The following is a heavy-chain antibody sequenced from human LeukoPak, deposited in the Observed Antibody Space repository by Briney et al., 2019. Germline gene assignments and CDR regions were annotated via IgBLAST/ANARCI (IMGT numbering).Heavy chain of an antibody. CDR2: ISSSSSYI. V-gene: IGHV3-21*01. D-gene: IGHD2-2*01. J-gene: IGHJ5*02. Sequence: GGSLRLSCAASGFTFSSYSMNWVRQAPGKGLEWVSSISSSSSYIYYVDSVKGRFTISRDNAKNSLYLQMNSLRAEDTAVYYCARDREYCSSTSCYNWFDPWGQGTLVTVSS. CDR1: GFTFSSYS. CDR3: ARDREYCSSTSCYNWFDP.